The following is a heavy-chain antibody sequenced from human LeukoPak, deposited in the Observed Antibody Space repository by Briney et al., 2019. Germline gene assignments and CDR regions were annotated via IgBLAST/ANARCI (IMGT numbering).Heavy chain of an antibody. J-gene: IGHJ3*02. Sequence: SETLSLTCAVYGGSFSGYYWSWIHQYPGKGLGWIVVISHSGGTYYNPSLKGQVTISLDMSRIHFSLKLTSVTPADPAVYYCEKSNGYGLVDIWGKGPMVTVSS. CDR2: ISHSGGT. CDR3: EKSNGYGLVDI. CDR1: GGSFSGYY. D-gene: IGHD3-10*01. V-gene: IGHV4-34*01.